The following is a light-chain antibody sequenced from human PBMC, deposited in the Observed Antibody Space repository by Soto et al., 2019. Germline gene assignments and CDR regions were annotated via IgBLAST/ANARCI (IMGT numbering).Light chain of an antibody. Sequence: QSVLTQPPSVXGAPXXXXTISCTGSSSNIGAGYDVHWYQQLPGTAPKLLIYGNSNRPSGVPDRFSGSKSGTSASLAITGLQAEDEADYYCQSYDSSLSGLVFGTGTKVTVL. CDR3: QSYDSSLSGLV. V-gene: IGLV1-40*01. CDR2: GNS. CDR1: SSNIGAGYD. J-gene: IGLJ1*01.